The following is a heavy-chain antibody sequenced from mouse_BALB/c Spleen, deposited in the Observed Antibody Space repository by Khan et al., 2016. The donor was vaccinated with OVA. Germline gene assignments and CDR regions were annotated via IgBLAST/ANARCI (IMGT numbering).Heavy chain of an antibody. Sequence: VQLVESGPGLVKPSQSLSLTCTVTGYSITSGYGWNWIRQFPGNKLEWMGYISYSGSTNYNSSLKSRISITRDTSKNQFFLQLNSVTTEDTATYYCARTARIKYWGQGTTLTVSS. D-gene: IGHD1-2*01. V-gene: IGHV3-2*02. CDR3: ARTARIKY. CDR1: GYSITSGYG. J-gene: IGHJ2*01. CDR2: ISYSGST.